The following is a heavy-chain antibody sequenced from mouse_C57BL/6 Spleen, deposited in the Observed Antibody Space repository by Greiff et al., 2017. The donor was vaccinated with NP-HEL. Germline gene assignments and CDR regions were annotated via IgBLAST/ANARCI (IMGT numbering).Heavy chain of an antibody. CDR3: ARRWDYDDAMDY. CDR1: GFTFSDYG. V-gene: IGHV5-17*01. CDR2: ISSGSSTI. J-gene: IGHJ4*01. D-gene: IGHD2-4*01. Sequence: EVMLVESGGGLVKPGGSLKLSCAASGFTFSDYGMHWVRQAPEKGLEWVAYISSGSSTIYYADTVKGRFTISRDNAKNTLFLQMTSLRSEDTAMYYCARRWDYDDAMDYWGQGTSVTVSS.